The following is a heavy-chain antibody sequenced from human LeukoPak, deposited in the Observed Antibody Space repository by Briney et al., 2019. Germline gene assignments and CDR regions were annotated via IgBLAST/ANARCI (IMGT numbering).Heavy chain of an antibody. V-gene: IGHV4-59*08. CDR1: GGSISSYY. Sequence: PSETLSLTCSVSGGSISSYYWSWIRQPPGKGLEWIGYIYYSGSTNYNPSLKLRVTMSVDTSKHQVSLKLTSVTAADTAVYYCARLRPVAGYDAFDIWGHGTMVTVSS. CDR2: IYYSGST. D-gene: IGHD6-19*01. CDR3: ARLRPVAGYDAFDI. J-gene: IGHJ3*02.